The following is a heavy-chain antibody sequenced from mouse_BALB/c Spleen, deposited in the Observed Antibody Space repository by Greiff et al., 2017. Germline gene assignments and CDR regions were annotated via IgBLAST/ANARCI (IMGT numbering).Heavy chain of an antibody. CDR2: ISSGGSYT. V-gene: IGHV5-6-4*01. CDR3: TREDGYGHYYARDY. J-gene: IGHJ4*01. D-gene: IGHD2-2*01. CDR1: GFTFSSST. Sequence: EVQVVESGGGLVKPGGSLKLSCAASGFTFSSSTMSWVRQTPEKRLEWVATISSGGSYTYYPDSVKGRFTISRDNAKNTLYLQMSSLKSEDTAMYYCTREDGYGHYYARDYWGQGTSVTVSS.